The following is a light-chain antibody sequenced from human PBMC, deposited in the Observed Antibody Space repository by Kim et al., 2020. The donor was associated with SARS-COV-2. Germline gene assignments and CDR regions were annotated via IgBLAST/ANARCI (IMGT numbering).Light chain of an antibody. CDR1: QSISSY. J-gene: IGKJ4*01. CDR2: AAS. CDR3: QQSYSTPPLT. Sequence: DIQMTKSPSSLSASVGDRVTITCRTSQSISSYLNWYQQKPGKAPKLLIYAASSLQSGVPSRFSGSGSGTDFTLTISSLQPEDFGTYYCQQSYSTPPLTFGGGTKVDIK. V-gene: IGKV1-39*01.